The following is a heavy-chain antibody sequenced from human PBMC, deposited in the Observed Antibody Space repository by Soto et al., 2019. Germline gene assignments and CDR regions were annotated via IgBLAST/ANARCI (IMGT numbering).Heavy chain of an antibody. CDR3: AKQTGSGSYYNVGSGGHFDY. J-gene: IGHJ4*02. CDR2: IYPADSDT. V-gene: IGHV5-51*01. D-gene: IGHD3-10*01. Sequence: GESLKISCKGAGYRFTSNWISWVRQMPGRGLEWMGTIYPADSDTRYSPSFQGQVTISRDNAKNTLYLQMTSLRAEDTAVYYCAKQTGSGSYYNVGSGGHFDYWGQGTLVTVSS. CDR1: GYRFTSNW.